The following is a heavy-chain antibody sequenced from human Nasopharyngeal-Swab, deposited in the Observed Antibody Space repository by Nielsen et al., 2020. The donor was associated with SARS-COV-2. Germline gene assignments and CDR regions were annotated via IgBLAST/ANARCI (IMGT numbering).Heavy chain of an antibody. D-gene: IGHD5-12*01. CDR1: GFTFSTYS. Sequence: GESLKISCAASGFTFSTYSMNWVRQAPGKGLEWVSSISSSSSYIYYADSLKGRFTISRDNAKNSLYLQMNSLRAEDTAIYYCAKDRDSGDDSDDYYHYYGMDVWGQGTTVTVFS. CDR3: AKDRDSGDDSDDYYHYYGMDV. V-gene: IGHV3-21*04. CDR2: ISSSSSYI. J-gene: IGHJ6*02.